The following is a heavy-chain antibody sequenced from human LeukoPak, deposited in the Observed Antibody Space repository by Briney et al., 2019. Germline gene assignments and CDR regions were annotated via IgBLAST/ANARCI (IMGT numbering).Heavy chain of an antibody. V-gene: IGHV4-34*01. D-gene: IGHD4-17*01. CDR1: GGSISSYY. Sequence: PSETLSLTCTVSGGSISSYYWSWIRQPPGKGLEWIGEINHSGSTNYNPSLKSRVTISVDTSKNQFSLKLSSVTAADTAVYYCARVPPSDGDYLDYWGQGTLVTVSS. CDR2: INHSGST. CDR3: ARVPPSDGDYLDY. J-gene: IGHJ4*02.